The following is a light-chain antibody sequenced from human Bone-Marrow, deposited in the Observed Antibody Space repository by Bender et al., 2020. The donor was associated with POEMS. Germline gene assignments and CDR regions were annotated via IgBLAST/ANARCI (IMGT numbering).Light chain of an antibody. V-gene: IGLV3-1*01. CDR1: KLGDKY. CDR3: SSYTSSSTLV. CDR2: QDT. J-gene: IGLJ2*01. Sequence: SYELTQPPSVSVSPGQTASIACFGDKLGDKYISWYQQKPGQSPVLVVYQDTKRPSGISERFSGSKSGNTASLTISGLQAEDEADYYCSSYTSSSTLVFGGGTKLTVL.